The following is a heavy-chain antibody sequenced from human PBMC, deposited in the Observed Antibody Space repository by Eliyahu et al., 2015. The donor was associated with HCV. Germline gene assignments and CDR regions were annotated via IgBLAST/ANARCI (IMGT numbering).Heavy chain of an antibody. CDR2: IYYSGST. CDR1: GGSISSSSYY. V-gene: IGHV4-39*01. CDR3: ARLGYRWEPTLGFDY. Sequence: QLQLQESGPGLVKLSETLSLTCTVSGGSISSSSYYWGWIRQPPGKGLEWIGSIYYSGSTYYNPSLKSRVTISVDTSKNQFSLKLSSVTAADTAVYYCARLGYRWEPTLGFDYWGQGTLVTVSS. J-gene: IGHJ4*02. D-gene: IGHD1-26*01.